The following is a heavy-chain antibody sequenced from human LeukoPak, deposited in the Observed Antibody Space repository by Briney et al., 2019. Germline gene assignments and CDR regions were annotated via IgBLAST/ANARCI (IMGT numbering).Heavy chain of an antibody. D-gene: IGHD3-22*01. CDR2: INHSGST. J-gene: IGHJ4*02. CDR3: ARGYYDSSGYRIRRGYFDY. CDR1: GGSFSGYY. Sequence: SETLSLTCAVYGGSFSGYYWSWIRQPPGKGLEWIGEINHSGSTNYNPSLKSRVTISVDTSKNQFSLKLSSVTAADTAVYYCARGYYDSSGYRIRRGYFDYWGQGTLVTVSS. V-gene: IGHV4-34*01.